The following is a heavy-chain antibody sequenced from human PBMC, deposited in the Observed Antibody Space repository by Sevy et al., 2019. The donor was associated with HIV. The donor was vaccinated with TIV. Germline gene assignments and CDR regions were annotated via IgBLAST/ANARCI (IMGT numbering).Heavy chain of an antibody. Sequence: GGSLRLSCAASGFIFSSYEMSWVRQAPGKGLEWVSHISQSGGNTSYSDSVKGRFTISRDNARNSLYLQRNSLRAEDTAIYYCARDLPPSATTVAHFDYWGQGTLATVSS. V-gene: IGHV3-48*03. J-gene: IGHJ4*02. D-gene: IGHD4-17*01. CDR3: ARDLPPSATTVAHFDY. CDR1: GFIFSSYE. CDR2: ISQSGGNT.